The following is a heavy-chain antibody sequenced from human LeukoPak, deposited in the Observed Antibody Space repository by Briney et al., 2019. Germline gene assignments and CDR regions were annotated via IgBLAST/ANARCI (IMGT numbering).Heavy chain of an antibody. CDR1: GFTFSSYS. D-gene: IGHD3-10*02. J-gene: IGHJ6*04. CDR3: AALGITMIGGV. Sequence: PGGSLRLSCAASGFTFSSYSMNWVRQAPGKGLEWVSYISSSSSTIYYADSVKGRFTISRDNAKNSLYLQMNSLRAEDTAVYYCAALGITMIGGVWGKGTTVTISS. V-gene: IGHV3-48*04. CDR2: ISSSSSTI.